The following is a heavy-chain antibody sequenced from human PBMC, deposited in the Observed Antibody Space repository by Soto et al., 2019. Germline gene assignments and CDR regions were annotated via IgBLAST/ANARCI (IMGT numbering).Heavy chain of an antibody. V-gene: IGHV1-24*01. D-gene: IGHD4-17*01. CDR1: GGTFSSYA. J-gene: IGHJ3*02. CDR3: ATTLGDYDTACFDI. Sequence: GASVKVSCKASGGTFSSYAISWVRQAPGQGLEWMGGFDPEDGKTIYAQKFQGRVTMTEDTSTDTAYMELSSLRSEDTAVYYCATTLGDYDTACFDIWGQGTMVTVSS. CDR2: FDPEDGKT.